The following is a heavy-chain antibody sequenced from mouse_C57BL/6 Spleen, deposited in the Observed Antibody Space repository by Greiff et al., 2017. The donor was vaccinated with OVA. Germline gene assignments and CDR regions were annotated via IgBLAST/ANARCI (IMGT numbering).Heavy chain of an antibody. D-gene: IGHD2-4*01. CDR1: GYAFSSSW. V-gene: IGHV1-82*01. CDR2: IYPGDGDT. Sequence: QVQLQQSGPELVKPGASVKISCKASGYAFSSSWMNWVKQRPGKGLEWIGRIYPGDGDTNYNGKFKGKATLTADKSSSTAYMQLSSLTSEDSSVYFCVGDYDGYAMDYWGQGTSVTVSS. CDR3: VGDYDGYAMDY. J-gene: IGHJ4*01.